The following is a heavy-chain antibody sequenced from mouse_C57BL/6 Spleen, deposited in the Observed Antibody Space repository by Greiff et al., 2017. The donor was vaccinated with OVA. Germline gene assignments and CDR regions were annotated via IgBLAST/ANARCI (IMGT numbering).Heavy chain of an antibody. CDR1: GYTFTDYY. V-gene: IGHV1-19*01. D-gene: IGHD2-4*01. J-gene: IGHJ2*01. CDR3: ARRDDYDYFDY. CDR2: INPYNGGT. Sequence: VHVKQSGPVLVKPGASVKMSCKASGYTFTDYYMNWVKQSHGKSLEWIGVINPYNGGTSYNQKFKGKATLTVDKSSSTAYMELNSLTSEDSAVYYCARRDDYDYFDYWGQGTTLTVSS.